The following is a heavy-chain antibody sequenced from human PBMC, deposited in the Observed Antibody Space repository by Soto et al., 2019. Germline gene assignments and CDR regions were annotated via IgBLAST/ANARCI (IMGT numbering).Heavy chain of an antibody. D-gene: IGHD6-19*01. Sequence: ASVKVSCKTSDYTFTSYGISWVRQAPGQGLEWMGWISAYNGNTNYAQKLQGRVTMTTDTSTSTAYMELRSLRSDDTAVYYCARVKTGVAVAGAFDIWGQGTMVTVSS. CDR1: DYTFTSYG. V-gene: IGHV1-18*01. J-gene: IGHJ3*02. CDR2: ISAYNGNT. CDR3: ARVKTGVAVAGAFDI.